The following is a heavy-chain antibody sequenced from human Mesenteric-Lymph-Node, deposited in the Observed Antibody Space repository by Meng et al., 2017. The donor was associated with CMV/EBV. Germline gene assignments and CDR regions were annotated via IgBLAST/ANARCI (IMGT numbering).Heavy chain of an antibody. J-gene: IGHJ4*02. V-gene: IGHV5-51*01. CDR1: GYTFPTYW. CDR2: IYPADSST. D-gene: IGHD3-3*01. Sequence: CKASGYTFPTYWVGWVRQMPGKGLEWMAIIYPADSSTRYSPSFQGQVTISADKSISTAYLQWSSLKASDTAMYYCASSRGFGGVSDYWGQGTLVTVSS. CDR3: ASSRGFGGVSDY.